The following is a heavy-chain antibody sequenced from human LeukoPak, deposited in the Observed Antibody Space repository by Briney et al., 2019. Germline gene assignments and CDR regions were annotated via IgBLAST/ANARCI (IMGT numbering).Heavy chain of an antibody. CDR3: ARSHYDFWSGQHFDY. J-gene: IGHJ4*02. CDR2: IYYSGST. Sequence: PSETLPLTCTVSGGSISSYYWSWIRQPPGKGLEWIGYIYYSGSTNYNPSLKSRVTISVDTSKNQFPLKLSSVTAADTAVYYCARSHYDFWSGQHFDYWGQGTLCTASS. CDR1: GGSISSYY. D-gene: IGHD3-3*01. V-gene: IGHV4-59*01.